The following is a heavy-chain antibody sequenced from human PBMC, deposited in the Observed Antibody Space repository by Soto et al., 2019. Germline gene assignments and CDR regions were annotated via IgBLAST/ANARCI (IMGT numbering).Heavy chain of an antibody. Sequence: GGSLRLSCAASGITFSSYWMHWVRQAPGQGLVWVSRINRDGSSTNYADSVKGRFTISRDNAKNTLFLQMNSLRAEDTVVYYGAREARVAGGVLEYWGQGVLVPGSS. V-gene: IGHV3-74*01. CDR3: AREARVAGGVLEY. CDR2: INRDGSST. CDR1: GITFSSYW. D-gene: IGHD6-19*01. J-gene: IGHJ4*02.